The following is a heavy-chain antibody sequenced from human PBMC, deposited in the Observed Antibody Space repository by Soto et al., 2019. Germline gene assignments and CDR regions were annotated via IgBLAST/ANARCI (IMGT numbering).Heavy chain of an antibody. CDR1: GHTFTGYY. CDR2: INPNSGGT. CDR3: AREFVVVPAARYYYYGMDV. J-gene: IGHJ6*02. V-gene: IGHV1-2*02. D-gene: IGHD2-2*01. Sequence: ASVKVSCKASGHTFTGYYMHWVRQAPGRGLEWMGWINPNSGGTNYAQKFQGRVTMTRDTSISTAYMELSRLRSDDTAVYYCAREFVVVPAARYYYYGMDVWGQGTTVTVSS.